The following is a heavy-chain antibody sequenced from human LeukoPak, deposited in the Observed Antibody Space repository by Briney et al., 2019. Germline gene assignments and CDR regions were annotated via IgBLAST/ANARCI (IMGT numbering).Heavy chain of an antibody. Sequence: GGSLRLSCAASGFTFSSYGMHWVRQAPGKGLVWVAVIWNDGSNKYYADSVKGRFTISRDNSKNTLYLQMNSLRAVDTAVYYCAGTRGASSAFDYWGQGTLVTVSS. J-gene: IGHJ4*02. V-gene: IGHV3-33*01. CDR3: AGTRGASSAFDY. CDR2: IWNDGSNK. D-gene: IGHD4/OR15-4a*01. CDR1: GFTFSSYG.